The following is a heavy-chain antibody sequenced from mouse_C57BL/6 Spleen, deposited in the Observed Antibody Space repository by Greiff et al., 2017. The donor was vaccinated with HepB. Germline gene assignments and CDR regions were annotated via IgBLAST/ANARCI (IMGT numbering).Heavy chain of an antibody. D-gene: IGHD1-1*01. Sequence: QVQLQQPGAELVRPGSSVKLSCKASGYTFTSYWMHWVKQRPIQGLEWIGNIDPSDSETHYNQKFKDKATLTVDKSSSTAYMQLSSLTSEDSAVYYCAREGAYYYGSSYGWYFDVWGTGTTVTVSS. J-gene: IGHJ1*03. CDR1: GYTFTSYW. CDR2: IDPSDSET. CDR3: AREGAYYYGSSYGWYFDV. V-gene: IGHV1-52*01.